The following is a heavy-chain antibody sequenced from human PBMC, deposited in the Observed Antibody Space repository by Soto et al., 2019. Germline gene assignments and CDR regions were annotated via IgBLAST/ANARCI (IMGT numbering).Heavy chain of an antibody. CDR2: INPGDSDT. Sequence: PGESLKISCGGSEGSFSKYRLGRESQMPGKGREWMGIINPGDSDTRYNPSLKSRVTLSVDTSKNQFSLKLSSVTAADTGGYYCARASTGAYYMDVWGNGTTVTVSS. CDR1: EGSFSKYR. V-gene: IGHV5-51*01. D-gene: IGHD3-10*01. J-gene: IGHJ6*03. CDR3: ARASTGAYYMDV.